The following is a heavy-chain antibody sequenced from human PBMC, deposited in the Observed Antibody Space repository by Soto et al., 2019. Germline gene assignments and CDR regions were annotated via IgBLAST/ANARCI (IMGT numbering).Heavy chain of an antibody. Sequence: GESLKISCKGSGYSFTSYWIGCVRQMPGKGLEWMGIIYPVDSDTRYNPSFQGQVTLSAAKTIPTAYLQWSSLAATDNDICYYPRRGRDEECFDPWGQPTLVTVS. V-gene: IGHV5-51*01. CDR3: PRRGRDEECFDP. J-gene: IGHJ5*02. CDR1: GYSFTSYW. CDR2: IYPVDSDT. D-gene: IGHD3-3*01.